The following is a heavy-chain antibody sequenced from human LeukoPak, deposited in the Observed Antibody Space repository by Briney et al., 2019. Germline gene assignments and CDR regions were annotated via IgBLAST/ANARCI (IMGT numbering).Heavy chain of an antibody. Sequence: GASVKVSCKASGYTFTSYDINWVRQATGQGLQWMGWMNPNSDNTGYAQKFQGRVTMTRNTSISTAYMELNSLTSEDTAVYYCARGAHYYDSGFDPWGQGTLVTVSS. CDR2: MNPNSDNT. J-gene: IGHJ5*02. CDR3: ARGAHYYDSGFDP. V-gene: IGHV1-8*01. CDR1: GYTFTSYD. D-gene: IGHD3-22*01.